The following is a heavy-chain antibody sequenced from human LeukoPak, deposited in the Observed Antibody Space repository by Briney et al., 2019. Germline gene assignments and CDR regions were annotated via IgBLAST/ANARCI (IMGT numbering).Heavy chain of an antibody. CDR2: ISGSSSTI. CDR3: ARDHNWGLDY. J-gene: IGHJ4*02. Sequence: GGSLRLSCAAAGFTFSSYSMKWVRQAPGKGLEWVSYISGSSSTIYYADSVKGRFTISRDNAKNSLYLQMNSLRDEDTVVYYCARDHNWGLDYWGQGTLVTVSS. D-gene: IGHD7-27*01. CDR1: GFTFSSYS. V-gene: IGHV3-48*02.